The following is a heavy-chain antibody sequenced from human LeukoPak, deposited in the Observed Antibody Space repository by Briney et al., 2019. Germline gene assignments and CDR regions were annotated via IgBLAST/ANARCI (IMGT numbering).Heavy chain of an antibody. D-gene: IGHD6-13*01. CDR2: INLSGNNT. J-gene: IGHJ4*02. CDR1: GGTFSSYA. V-gene: IGHV1-46*01. CDR3: ARGAAGGIYYFDY. Sequence: ASVKVSCKASGGTFSSYAISWVRQAPGQGLGWMGIINLSGNNTYYAQKFKDRVTMTTDMSTSTVYMELSSLRSEDTAVYYCARGAAGGIYYFDYWGQGTLVTVSS.